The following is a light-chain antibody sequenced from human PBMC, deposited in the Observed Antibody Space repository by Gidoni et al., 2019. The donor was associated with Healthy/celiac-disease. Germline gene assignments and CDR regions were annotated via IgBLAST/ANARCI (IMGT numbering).Light chain of an antibody. CDR1: QSISSY. CDR2: AAS. J-gene: IGKJ1*01. Sequence: DIHVTQSPSSLSASVGDRVTLTCRASQSISSYLHWYQQKPGKAPKLLIYAASSLQSGVPSRFSGSGSGTDFTLTISSLQPEDFATYYCQQSYSTPWTFGQGTKVEIK. CDR3: QQSYSTPWT. V-gene: IGKV1-39*01.